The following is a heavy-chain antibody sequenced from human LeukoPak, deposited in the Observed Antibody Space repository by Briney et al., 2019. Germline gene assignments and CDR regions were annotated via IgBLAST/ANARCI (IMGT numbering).Heavy chain of an antibody. CDR2: IYSGGST. V-gene: IGHV3-66*04. J-gene: IGHJ4*02. Sequence: PGGSLRLSCAASGFTFRSFAMSWVRQAPGKGLEWVSVIYSGGSTYYADSVKGRFTISRDNSKNTLYLQMNSLRAEDTAVYYCARRDSSGDYWGQGTLVTVSS. CDR1: GFTFRSFA. D-gene: IGHD6-19*01. CDR3: ARRDSSGDY.